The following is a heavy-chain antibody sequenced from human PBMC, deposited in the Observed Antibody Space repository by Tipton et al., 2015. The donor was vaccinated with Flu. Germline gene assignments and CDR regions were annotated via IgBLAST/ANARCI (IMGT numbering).Heavy chain of an antibody. D-gene: IGHD3-22*01. J-gene: IGHJ4*02. CDR2: ISSSSSYI. Sequence: SLRLSCTTSGFTFNQYWMNWVRQAPGKGLEWVSSISSSSSYIYYADSVKGRFTISRDNAKNSLYLQMTSLRAEDTAVYYCARVSDSSAYYYQYYFDYWGQGTLVTVSS. CDR3: ARVSDSSAYYYQYYFDY. CDR1: GFTFNQYW. V-gene: IGHV3-21*01.